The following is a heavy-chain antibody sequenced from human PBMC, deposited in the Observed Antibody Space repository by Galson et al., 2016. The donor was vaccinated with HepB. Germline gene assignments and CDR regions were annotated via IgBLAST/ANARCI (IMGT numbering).Heavy chain of an antibody. D-gene: IGHD2/OR15-2a*01. Sequence: SETLSLTCTVSGGSISNYYWTWIRQPPGKGLEWIGHIYYSGNTNYNPSLKSRVTISVDTSKNQFSLRLNSVTATDTAVYYCARDGANYFHQYYFGMDVWGQGTTVTVSS. J-gene: IGHJ6*02. CDR1: GGSISNYY. V-gene: IGHV4-59*01. CDR2: IYYSGNT. CDR3: ARDGANYFHQYYFGMDV.